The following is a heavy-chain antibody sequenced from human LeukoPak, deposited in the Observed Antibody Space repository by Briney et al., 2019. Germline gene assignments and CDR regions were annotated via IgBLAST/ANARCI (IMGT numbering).Heavy chain of an antibody. Sequence: GASVKVSCKASGGTFSIYAITWVRQAPGQGLEWMGRITPLLGIANYAQKFQGRVTITADKSTSTAYMELSSLRSEDTAVYYCARALGNYDSSGQPQDPRSGLDVWGQGTTVTVSS. CDR2: ITPLLGIA. D-gene: IGHD3-22*01. V-gene: IGHV1-69*04. CDR3: ARALGNYDSSGQPQDPRSGLDV. CDR1: GGTFSIYA. J-gene: IGHJ6*02.